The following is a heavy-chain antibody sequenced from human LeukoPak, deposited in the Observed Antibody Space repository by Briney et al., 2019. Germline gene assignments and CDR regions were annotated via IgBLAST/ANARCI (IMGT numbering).Heavy chain of an antibody. Sequence: SETLSLTCAVYGGSFSGYYWSWIRQPPGKGLEWIGEINNSGSTNYNPSLKRRVTISVDTSKNQFSLKLSSVTAADTAVYYCARGSGYSYLHYFDYWGQGTLVTVSS. CDR1: GGSFSGYY. D-gene: IGHD5-18*01. V-gene: IGHV4-34*01. CDR2: INNSGST. J-gene: IGHJ4*02. CDR3: ARGSGYSYLHYFDY.